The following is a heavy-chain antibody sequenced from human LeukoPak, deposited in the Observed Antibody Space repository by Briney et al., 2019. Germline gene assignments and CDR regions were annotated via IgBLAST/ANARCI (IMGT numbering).Heavy chain of an antibody. CDR1: GFTFSSYA. J-gene: IGHJ6*03. Sequence: GGSLRLSCAASGFTFSSYAMSWVRQAPGKGLEWVAFIRYDGSNKYYADSVKGRFTISRDNSKNTLYLQMNSLRAEDTAVYYCPSGYPRLGYMDVWGKGTTVTVSS. V-gene: IGHV3-30*02. CDR3: PSGYPRLGYMDV. CDR2: IRYDGSNK. D-gene: IGHD3-22*01.